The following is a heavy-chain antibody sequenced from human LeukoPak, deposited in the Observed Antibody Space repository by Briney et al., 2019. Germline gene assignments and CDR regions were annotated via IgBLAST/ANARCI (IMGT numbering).Heavy chain of an antibody. Sequence: GASVKVSCKTSAYSITRHYIHWVRQAPGQGPEWMGWTNPKTGGANLAHKFQGRVTLTWDTSINTASMELSRLRSDDTAMYYCAKDGDCGGDCGLDYWGQGTLVTVSS. CDR3: AKDGDCGGDCGLDY. D-gene: IGHD2-21*02. J-gene: IGHJ4*02. CDR1: AYSITRHY. CDR2: TNPKTGGA. V-gene: IGHV1-2*02.